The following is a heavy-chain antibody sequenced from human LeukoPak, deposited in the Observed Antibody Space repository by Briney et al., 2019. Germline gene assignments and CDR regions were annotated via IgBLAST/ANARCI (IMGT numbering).Heavy chain of an antibody. D-gene: IGHD6-13*01. V-gene: IGHV3-23*01. CDR3: AKDQYSSSWGDYFDY. CDR1: GFTFSSYW. CDR2: ISGSGGST. Sequence: GGSLRLSCAASGFTFSSYWMSWVRQAPGKGLEWVSAISGSGGSTYYADSVKGRFTISRDNSKNTLYLQMNSLRAEDTAVYYCAKDQYSSSWGDYFDYWGQGTLVTVSS. J-gene: IGHJ4*02.